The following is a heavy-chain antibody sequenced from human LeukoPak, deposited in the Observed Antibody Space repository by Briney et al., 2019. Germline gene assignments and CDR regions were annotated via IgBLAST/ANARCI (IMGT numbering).Heavy chain of an antibody. CDR1: SYSISSGYY. J-gene: IGHJ5*02. CDR2: IYHSGST. CDR3: ARQDIVLMVYAPGGFDP. D-gene: IGHD2-8*01. Sequence: PSETLSLTCAVSSYSISSGYYWGWIRQPPRKGLEWIGTIYHSGSTYYNPSLKSRVTISVDTSKNQFSLKLSSVTAAGTAVYYCARQDIVLMVYAPGGFDPWGQGTLVTVSS. V-gene: IGHV4-38-2*01.